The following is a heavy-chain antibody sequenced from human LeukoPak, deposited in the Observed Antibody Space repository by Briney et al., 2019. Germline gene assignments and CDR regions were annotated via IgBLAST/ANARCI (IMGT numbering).Heavy chain of an antibody. J-gene: IGHJ4*02. CDR1: GYTFTSYG. V-gene: IGHV1-18*01. Sequence: GASVKVSCKASGYTFTSYGISWVRQAPGQGLEWMGWISTYNGNTNYSQKLQGRVTMTTDTSTSTAYMELRSLRSDDTAVYYCARGIEYSSSFPFDYWGQGTLVTVSS. CDR3: ARGIEYSSSFPFDY. D-gene: IGHD6-6*01. CDR2: ISTYNGNT.